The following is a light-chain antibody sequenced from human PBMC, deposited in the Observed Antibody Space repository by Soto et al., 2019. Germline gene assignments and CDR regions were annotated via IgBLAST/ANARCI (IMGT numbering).Light chain of an antibody. CDR3: QQSYSTPQT. Sequence: DIQMPQSASALSASVGDEGTITCRASQTIMTYLNWYQLKPGKPPRLLIYAASSLQSGVPSRFSGSGSGTDFTLTISSLQPEDFATYYCQQSYSTPQTFGQGTKVDIK. CDR1: QTIMTY. CDR2: AAS. J-gene: IGKJ1*01. V-gene: IGKV1-39*01.